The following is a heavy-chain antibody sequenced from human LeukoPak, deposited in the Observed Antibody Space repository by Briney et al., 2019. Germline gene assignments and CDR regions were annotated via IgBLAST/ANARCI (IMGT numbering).Heavy chain of an antibody. Sequence: GGSLRLSCAASGFTFSSYMMTWVRQAPGKGLEWVANIKPDGGEKFYVDSVRGRFTISRDNAKNSLYLQMNSPRAEDTAVYYCASGSLWSGILGYWGQGTLVIVSS. CDR2: IKPDGGEK. V-gene: IGHV3-7*01. CDR3: ASGSLWSGILGY. CDR1: GFTFSSYM. D-gene: IGHD3-3*01. J-gene: IGHJ4*02.